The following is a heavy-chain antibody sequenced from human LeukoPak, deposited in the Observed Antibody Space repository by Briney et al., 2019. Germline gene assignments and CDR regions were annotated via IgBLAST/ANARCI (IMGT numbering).Heavy chain of an antibody. CDR2: ISYDGSNK. Sequence: GGSLRLSCAASGFTFSSYAMHWVRQAPGKGLEWVAVISYDGSNKYYADSVKGRFTISRDNSKNTLYLQMNSLRAEDTAVYYCARNTHDYGDYFDYWGQGTLVTVSS. CDR1: GFTFSSYA. D-gene: IGHD4-17*01. CDR3: ARNTHDYGDYFDY. J-gene: IGHJ4*02. V-gene: IGHV3-30*04.